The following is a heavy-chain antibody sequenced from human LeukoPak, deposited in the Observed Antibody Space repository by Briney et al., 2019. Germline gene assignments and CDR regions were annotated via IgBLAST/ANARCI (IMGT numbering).Heavy chain of an antibody. CDR2: ISSSSSYI. CDR1: GFTFSSYS. V-gene: IGHV3-21*01. J-gene: IGHJ4*02. Sequence: GGSLRLSCAASGFTFSSYSMNWVRQAPGKGLEWASSISSSSSYIYYADSVKGRFTISRDNAKNSLYLQMNSLRAEDTAVYYCARDLSSYYDFWSGPGKTYYFDYWGQGTLVTVSS. D-gene: IGHD3-3*01. CDR3: ARDLSSYYDFWSGPGKTYYFDY.